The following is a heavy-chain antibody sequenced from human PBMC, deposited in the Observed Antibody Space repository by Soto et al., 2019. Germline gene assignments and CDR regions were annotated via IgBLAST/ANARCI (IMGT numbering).Heavy chain of an antibody. J-gene: IGHJ4*02. CDR3: ARVTALWFGEFRYYFDY. Sequence: QVQLQESGPGLVKPSQTLSLTCTVSGGSISSGGYYWSWIRQHPGKGLEWIGYIYYSGSTYHNPPLTIPVTISLDTSHNHFPLKLSSVTAAATAVYYCARVTALWFGEFRYYFDYWGQGTLVTVSS. D-gene: IGHD3-10*01. V-gene: IGHV4-31*01. CDR1: GGSISSGGYY. CDR2: IYYSGST.